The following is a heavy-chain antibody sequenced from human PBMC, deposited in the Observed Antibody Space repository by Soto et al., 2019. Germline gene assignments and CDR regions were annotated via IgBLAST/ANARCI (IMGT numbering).Heavy chain of an antibody. D-gene: IGHD6-19*01. Sequence: QVQLVESGGGVVQPGRYLRLSCAASGFTFSSYAMHWVRQAPGKGLEWVAVISYDGSNKYYADSVKGRFTISRDNSKNTLYLQMNSLRAEDTAVYYCARGPWLVLNADYWGQGTLVTVSS. CDR2: ISYDGSNK. V-gene: IGHV3-30-3*01. CDR3: ARGPWLVLNADY. CDR1: GFTFSSYA. J-gene: IGHJ4*02.